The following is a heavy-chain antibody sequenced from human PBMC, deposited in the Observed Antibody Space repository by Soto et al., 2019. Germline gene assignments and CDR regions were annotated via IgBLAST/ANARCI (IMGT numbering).Heavy chain of an antibody. Sequence: GESLKISCQASGYTFTSYWIGWVRQMPGKGLEWMGFIYPGDSDSTYSPSFQGQVTMSADKSISTAYLQWSSLKASDTAIYYCARQHRKYYFGLWGPGTLVTVSS. CDR2: IYPGDSDS. CDR1: GYTFTSYW. CDR3: ARQHRKYYFGL. J-gene: IGHJ4*02. V-gene: IGHV5-51*01.